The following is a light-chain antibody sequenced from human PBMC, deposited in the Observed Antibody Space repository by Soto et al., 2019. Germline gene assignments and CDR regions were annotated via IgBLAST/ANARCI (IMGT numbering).Light chain of an antibody. Sequence: QSALTQPRSVSGSPGQSVTISCNGTSSDVGGYNYVSWYQQHPGKAPKLMIYDVSKRPSGVPDRFSGSKSGNTASLTISGLQAEDEADYYCCSYAGSYTLAFGGGTKLTVL. CDR1: SSDVGGYNY. CDR3: CSYAGSYTLA. CDR2: DVS. J-gene: IGLJ3*02. V-gene: IGLV2-11*01.